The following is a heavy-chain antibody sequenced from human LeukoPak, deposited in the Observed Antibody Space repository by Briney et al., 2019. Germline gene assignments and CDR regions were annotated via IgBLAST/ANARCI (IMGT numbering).Heavy chain of an antibody. CDR1: GVSFSGYY. J-gene: IGHJ4*02. V-gene: IGHV4-34*01. CDR3: ARAVRLPLGDLSLYNY. CDR2: INHSGNT. D-gene: IGHD3-16*02. Sequence: SETLSLTCAVYGVSFSGYYWSWIRQPPEKGLEWIGEINHSGNTNYNPSLKSRATISVDTFKNQFSLNLNSVTAADTAVYYCARAVRLPLGDLSLYNYWGQGTLVTVSS.